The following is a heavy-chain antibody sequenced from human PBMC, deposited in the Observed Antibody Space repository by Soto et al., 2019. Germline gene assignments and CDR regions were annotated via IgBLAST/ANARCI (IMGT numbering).Heavy chain of an antibody. CDR1: GGTFRSYA. V-gene: IGHV1-69*01. D-gene: IGHD2-2*01. Sequence: QVQLVQSGAEVKKPGSSVKVSCKASGGTFRSYAISWVRQAPGQGLEWMGGIITISGTANYAQKFQGRVTITADESTSTAYMELSSLRSEDTAVYYCARSQGSSTSLEIYYYYYYGMDVWGRGTTVTVSS. J-gene: IGHJ6*02. CDR3: ARSQGSSTSLEIYYYYYYGMDV. CDR2: IITISGTA.